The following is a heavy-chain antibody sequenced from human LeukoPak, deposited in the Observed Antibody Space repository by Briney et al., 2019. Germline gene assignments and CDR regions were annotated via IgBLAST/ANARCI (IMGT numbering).Heavy chain of an antibody. V-gene: IGHV1-69*13. D-gene: IGHD2-2*01. J-gene: IGHJ5*02. CDR2: IIPIFGTA. CDR1: GYTFTGYY. CDR3: ARGQLQPSWFDP. Sequence: VASVKVSCKASGYTFTGYYMHWVRQAPGQGLEWMGGIIPIFGTANYAQKFQGRVTITADESTSTAYMELSSLRSEDTAVYYCARGQLQPSWFDPWGQGTLVTVSS.